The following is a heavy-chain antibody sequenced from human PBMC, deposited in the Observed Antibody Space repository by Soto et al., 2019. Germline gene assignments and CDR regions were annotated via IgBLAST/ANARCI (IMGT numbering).Heavy chain of an antibody. J-gene: IGHJ5*02. CDR2: ISPYNDDT. Sequence: ASVKVSCKTSGYTFINYGISWVRQAPGQGPEWMGWISPYNDDTKYAQKFQGRVTMTTDTSTSTAYMELRSLRSDDTAMYYCASDSPPNYLWGQGTLVPVSS. D-gene: IGHD7-27*01. V-gene: IGHV1-18*01. CDR1: GYTFINYG. CDR3: ASDSPPNYL.